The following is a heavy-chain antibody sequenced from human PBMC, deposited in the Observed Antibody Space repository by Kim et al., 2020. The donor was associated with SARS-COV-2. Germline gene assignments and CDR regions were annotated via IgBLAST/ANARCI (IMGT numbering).Heavy chain of an antibody. V-gene: IGHV3-66*01. CDR3: GGGGGAAGVV. J-gene: IGHJ4*02. D-gene: IGHD2-8*01. Sequence: DKTYYVESVKGRLTNSRDNSKNKLYLQMSSMRVEDTAVYYGGGGGGAAGVVWGQGTLVTVSS. CDR2: DKT.